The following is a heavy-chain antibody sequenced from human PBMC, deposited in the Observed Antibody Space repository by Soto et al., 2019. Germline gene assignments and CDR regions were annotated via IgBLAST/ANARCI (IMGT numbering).Heavy chain of an antibody. Sequence: EVELVESGGGLVQPGGSLRLSCAASGFTLSNYAMSWVRQAPGKGLEWVSTISASGITTFYLESVRGRLTVSRDNSNNRLYLEMINLRPDDTAIYYCAKGGASPDRSLSSWGQGSLVAVSS. CDR3: AKGGASPDRSLSS. D-gene: IGHD5-12*01. V-gene: IGHV3-23*04. CDR1: GFTLSNYA. CDR2: ISASGITT. J-gene: IGHJ5*02.